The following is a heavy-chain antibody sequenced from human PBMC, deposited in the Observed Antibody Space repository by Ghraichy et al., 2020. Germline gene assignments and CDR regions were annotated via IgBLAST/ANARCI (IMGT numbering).Heavy chain of an antibody. Sequence: SETLSLTCAVYGGSFSGYYWSWIRQPPGKGLEWIGEINHSGSTNYNPSLKSRVTISVDTSKNQFSLKLSSVTAADTAVYYCARDTVRGVSFDYWGQGTLVTVSS. J-gene: IGHJ4*02. D-gene: IGHD3-10*01. CDR3: ARDTVRGVSFDY. V-gene: IGHV4-34*01. CDR1: GGSFSGYY. CDR2: INHSGST.